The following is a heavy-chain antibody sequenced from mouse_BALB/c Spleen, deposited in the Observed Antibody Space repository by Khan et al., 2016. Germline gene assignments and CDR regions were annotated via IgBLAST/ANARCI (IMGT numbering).Heavy chain of an antibody. D-gene: IGHD2-14*01. J-gene: IGHJ3*01. CDR1: GYSITSDYA. Sequence: EVQLQESGPGLVKPSQSLSLTCTVTGYSITSDYAWNWIRQFPGNKLEWMGYISYSGSTSYNPSLKSRISITQDTSKNQFFLQLNSVTTEDTATYYCARNGNRYERTWFAYWGQGTLVTVSA. V-gene: IGHV3-2*02. CDR2: ISYSGST. CDR3: ARNGNRYERTWFAY.